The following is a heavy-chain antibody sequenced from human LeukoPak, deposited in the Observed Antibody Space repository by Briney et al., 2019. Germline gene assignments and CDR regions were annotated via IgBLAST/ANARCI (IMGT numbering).Heavy chain of an antibody. Sequence: SETLSLTCTVSGGSISSYYWSWIRQPPGKGLEWIGYIYYSGSTNYNPSLKSRVTISVDTSKNQFSLKLSSVTAADMTVYYCARLGYCSSTSCYFFDYWGQGTLVTVSP. CDR3: ARLGYCSSTSCYFFDY. V-gene: IGHV4-59*08. CDR2: IYYSGST. J-gene: IGHJ4*02. CDR1: GGSISSYY. D-gene: IGHD2-2*01.